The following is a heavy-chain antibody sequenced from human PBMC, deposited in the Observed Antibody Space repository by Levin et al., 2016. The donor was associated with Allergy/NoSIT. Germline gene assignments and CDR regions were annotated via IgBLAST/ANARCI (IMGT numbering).Heavy chain of an antibody. Sequence: WIRQPPGKGLEWVSLISYDGTETHYADSVRGRFTVSRDNSGNTLYLQLNNLRVADTAKYFCARGPWKGDYPPDAHFSTMDVWGQGTAVTVSS. J-gene: IGHJ6*02. CDR2: ISYDGTET. CDR3: ARGPWKGDYPPDAHFSTMDV. V-gene: IGHV3-30*04. D-gene: IGHD3-16*01.